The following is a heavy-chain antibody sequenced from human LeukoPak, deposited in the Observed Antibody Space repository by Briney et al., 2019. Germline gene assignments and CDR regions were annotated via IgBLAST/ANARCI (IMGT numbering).Heavy chain of an antibody. D-gene: IGHD3-22*01. CDR3: AREDYYDSSGYYLWFDP. CDR1: GYTFTGYY. V-gene: IGHV1-2*02. J-gene: IGHJ5*02. CDR2: INPNSGGT. Sequence: ASVKVSCKASGYTFTGYYMHWVRQAPGQGLEWMGWINPNSGGTNYAQKFQGRVTMTRDTSISTAYMELSRLRSDDTAVYYCAREDYYDSSGYYLWFDPWGQGTLVTASS.